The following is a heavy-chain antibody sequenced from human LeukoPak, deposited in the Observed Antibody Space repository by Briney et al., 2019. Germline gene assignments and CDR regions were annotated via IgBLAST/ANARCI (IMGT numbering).Heavy chain of an antibody. Sequence: QPGGSLRLSCAASVFTFSSYEMNWLRQAPGKGLEWVTYISSGGTNIFYADSVKGRFTISRDNAKNSLYLQMNSLRAEDTAVYYCARDHDSSGFDAFDIWGQGTMVTVSS. V-gene: IGHV3-48*03. CDR1: VFTFSSYE. J-gene: IGHJ3*02. CDR2: ISSGGTNI. D-gene: IGHD3-22*01. CDR3: ARDHDSSGFDAFDI.